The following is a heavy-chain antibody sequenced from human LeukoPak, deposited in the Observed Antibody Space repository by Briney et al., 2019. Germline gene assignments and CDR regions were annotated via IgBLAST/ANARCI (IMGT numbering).Heavy chain of an antibody. CDR2: ISSSGSTI. CDR3: VGDRRNYYDSSGYSPLYYYYYMDV. CDR1: GFTFSDYY. V-gene: IGHV3-11*04. D-gene: IGHD3-22*01. Sequence: PGGSLRLSCAASGFTFSDYYMSWIRQAPGKGLEWVSYISSSGSTIYYADSVKGRFTISRDNAKNSLYLQMNSLRAEDTAVYYCVGDRRNYYDSSGYSPLYYYYYMDVWGKGTTVTVSS. J-gene: IGHJ6*03.